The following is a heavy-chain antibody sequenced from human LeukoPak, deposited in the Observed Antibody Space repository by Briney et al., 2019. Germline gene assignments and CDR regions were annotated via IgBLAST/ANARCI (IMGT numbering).Heavy chain of an antibody. CDR2: IYTSGST. D-gene: IGHD3-22*01. V-gene: IGHV4-61*02. J-gene: IGHJ4*02. Sequence: PSETLSLTCTVSGGSISSGSYYWSWIRQPAGKGLEWIGRIYTSGSTNYNPSLKSRVTMSVDTSKNQFSLKLSSVTAADTAVYYCARGWQSYYDSSGYPLGYWGQGTLVTVSS. CDR1: GGSISSGSYY. CDR3: ARGWQSYYDSSGYPLGY.